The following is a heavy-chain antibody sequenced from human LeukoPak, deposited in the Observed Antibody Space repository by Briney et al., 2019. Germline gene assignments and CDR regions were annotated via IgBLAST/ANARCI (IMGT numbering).Heavy chain of an antibody. D-gene: IGHD2-21*02. J-gene: IGHJ4*02. CDR3: AREPLGCGGDCHFDY. Sequence: SVKVSCKASGGTLSSYAFSWMRQAPGQGLEWMGRIIPIYDPVDYAQRFQGRVTITADESTDTVYMELNSLTFEDTAVYYCAREPLGCGGDCHFDYWGQGTLVTVSS. V-gene: IGHV1-69*15. CDR2: IIPIYDPV. CDR1: GGTLSSYA.